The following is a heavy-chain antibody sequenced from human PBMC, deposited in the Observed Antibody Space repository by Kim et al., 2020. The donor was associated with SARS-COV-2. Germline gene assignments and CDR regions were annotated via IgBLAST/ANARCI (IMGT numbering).Heavy chain of an antibody. V-gene: IGHV1-69*13. D-gene: IGHD4-17*01. CDR2: IIPIFGTA. CDR1: GGTFSSYA. CDR3: ASPRGLRSPFRYYGMDV. Sequence: SVKVSCKASGGTFSSYAISWVRQAPGQGLEWMGGIIPIFGTANYAQKFQGRVTITADESTSTAYMELSSLRSEDTAVYYCASPRGLRSPFRYYGMDVWGQGTTVTVSS. J-gene: IGHJ6*02.